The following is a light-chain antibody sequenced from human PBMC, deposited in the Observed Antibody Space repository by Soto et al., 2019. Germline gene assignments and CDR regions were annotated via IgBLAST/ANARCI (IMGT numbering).Light chain of an antibody. V-gene: IGKV3D-20*01. CDR1: QSVGSRY. CDR2: DAS. Sequence: EIVLTQSPATLSLSPGDRATLPCGASQSVGSRYLAWYQQKPGLAPRLLIYDASSRATGIPDRFSGSGSGTDFTLTISRLEPEDFAVYYCQQYGSSPLTFGQGTRLEIK. J-gene: IGKJ5*01. CDR3: QQYGSSPLT.